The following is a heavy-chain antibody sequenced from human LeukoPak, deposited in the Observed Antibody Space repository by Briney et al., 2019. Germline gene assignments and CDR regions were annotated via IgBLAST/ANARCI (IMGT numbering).Heavy chain of an antibody. CDR3: AKEDEVVPAAIGN. J-gene: IGHJ4*02. Sequence: GGSLRLSCAASGFTVSSNYMSWVRQAPGKRLEWVSVIYSGGSTYYADSVKGRFTISRDNSKNTLYLQMNSLRAEDTAVYYCAKEDEVVPAAIGNWGQGTLVTVSS. D-gene: IGHD2-2*01. CDR1: GFTVSSNY. CDR2: IYSGGST. V-gene: IGHV3-66*01.